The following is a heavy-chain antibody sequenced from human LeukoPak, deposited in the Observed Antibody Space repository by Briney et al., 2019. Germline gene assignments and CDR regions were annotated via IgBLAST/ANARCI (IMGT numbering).Heavy chain of an antibody. Sequence: PSETLSLTCTVSGGSISSSSYYWGWIRQPPGQGLEWIGSIYYSGSTYYNPSLKSPVTISVDTSKNQFSLKLSSVTAADTAVYYCARSVQGYSYWGLGTLVTISS. CDR2: IYYSGST. V-gene: IGHV4-39*01. CDR3: ARSVQGYSY. CDR1: GGSISSSSYY. D-gene: IGHD5-18*01. J-gene: IGHJ4*02.